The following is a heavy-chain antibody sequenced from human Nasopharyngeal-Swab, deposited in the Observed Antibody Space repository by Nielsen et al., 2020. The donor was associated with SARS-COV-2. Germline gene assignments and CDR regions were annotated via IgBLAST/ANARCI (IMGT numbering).Heavy chain of an antibody. CDR1: GFTFSSYA. D-gene: IGHD6-13*01. CDR2: ISYDGSNK. V-gene: IGHV3-30-3*01. Sequence: GESLKISCAASGFTFSSYAMHWVRQAPGKGLEWVAVISYDGSNKYYADSVKGRFTISRDNSKNTLYLQMNSLRAEDTAAYYCARSYSSSWYGDYYMDVWGKGTTVTVSS. CDR3: ARSYSSSWYGDYYMDV. J-gene: IGHJ6*03.